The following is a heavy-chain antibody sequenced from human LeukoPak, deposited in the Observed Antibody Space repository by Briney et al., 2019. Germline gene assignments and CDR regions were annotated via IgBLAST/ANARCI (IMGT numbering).Heavy chain of an antibody. V-gene: IGHV4-59*01. CDR1: GGSISSYY. J-gene: IGHJ4*02. CDR2: IYYSGST. D-gene: IGHD2-8*01. CDR3: ARSTEYCTNGVCYTVLAGFDY. Sequence: SETLSLTCTVSGGSISSYYWSWIRQPPGKGLEWIGYIYYSGSTNYNPSLKSRVTISVDTSKNQFSLKLSSVTAADTAVYYCARSTEYCTNGVCYTVLAGFDYWGQGTLVTVSS.